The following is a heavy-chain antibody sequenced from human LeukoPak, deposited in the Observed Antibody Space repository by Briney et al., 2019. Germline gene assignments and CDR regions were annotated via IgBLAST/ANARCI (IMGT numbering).Heavy chain of an antibody. D-gene: IGHD6-13*01. CDR3: AKDYGYSSSWYDY. CDR1: GFTFDDYG. Sequence: GGSLRLSCAASGFTFDDYGMHWVRQAPGKGLEWVSSISWNSASVGYMDSVKGRFTISRDNAKNSLYLQMNSLRAEDTALYYCAKDYGYSSSWYDYWGQGTLVTVSS. V-gene: IGHV3-9*01. J-gene: IGHJ4*02. CDR2: ISWNSASV.